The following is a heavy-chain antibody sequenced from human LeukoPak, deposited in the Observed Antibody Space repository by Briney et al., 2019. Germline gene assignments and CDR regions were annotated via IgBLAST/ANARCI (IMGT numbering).Heavy chain of an antibody. J-gene: IGHJ5*02. CDR3: ARVLTRAPPMVRGVRNWFDP. V-gene: IGHV4-34*01. CDR1: GGSFSGYY. CDR2: INHSGST. D-gene: IGHD3-10*01. Sequence: PSETLSLTCAVYGGSFSGYYWSWIRQPPGKGLEWIGEINHSGSTNYNPSLKSRVTIPVDTSKNQFSLKLSSVTAADTAVYYCARVLTRAPPMVRGVRNWFDPWGQGTLVTVSS.